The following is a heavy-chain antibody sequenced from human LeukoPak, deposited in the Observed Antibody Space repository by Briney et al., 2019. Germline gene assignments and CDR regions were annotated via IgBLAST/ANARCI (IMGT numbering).Heavy chain of an antibody. Sequence: SETLSLTCAVYGGSFSGYYWSWIRQPPGKGLGWIGEINHSGSTNYNPSLKSRVTISVDTSKDQFSLKLSSVTAADTAVYYCARVGGSYFDYWGQGTLVTVSS. V-gene: IGHV4-34*01. CDR1: GGSFSGYY. CDR3: ARVGGSYFDY. D-gene: IGHD1-26*01. CDR2: INHSGST. J-gene: IGHJ4*02.